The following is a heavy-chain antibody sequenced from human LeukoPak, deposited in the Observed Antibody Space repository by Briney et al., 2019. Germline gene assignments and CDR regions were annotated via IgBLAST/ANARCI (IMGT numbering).Heavy chain of an antibody. V-gene: IGHV1-46*01. J-gene: IGHJ4*02. CDR2: INPSGGST. CDR3: ARDRNYDFWSAPGGYFDY. CDR1: GYTFTSYY. D-gene: IGHD3-3*01. Sequence: ASVKVSCKASGYTFTSYYMHWVRQAPGRGLEWMGIINPSGGSTSYAQKFQGRVTMTRDTSTSTVYMELSSLRSEDTAVYYCARDRNYDFWSAPGGYFDYWGQGTLSPSPQ.